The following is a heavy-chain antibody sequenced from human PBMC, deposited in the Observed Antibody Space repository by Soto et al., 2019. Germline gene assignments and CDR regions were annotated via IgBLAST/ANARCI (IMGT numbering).Heavy chain of an antibody. Sequence: EASVKVSCKASGGTFSNYTLTWVRQAPGQGLEWMGGIIPVFGTPKYAQKFQGRVRITADKSTSTVYMDLSSLTSEDTAVYYCASHGGRGSSPNYYYYGLDVWGQGTTVTVSS. CDR2: IIPVFGTP. CDR3: ASHGGRGSSPNYYYYGLDV. D-gene: IGHD2-15*01. CDR1: GGTFSNYT. J-gene: IGHJ6*02. V-gene: IGHV1-69*06.